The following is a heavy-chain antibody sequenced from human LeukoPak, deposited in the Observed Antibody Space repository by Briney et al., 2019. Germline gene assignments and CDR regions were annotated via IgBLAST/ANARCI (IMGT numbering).Heavy chain of an antibody. CDR1: GGSVSGGSYY. D-gene: IGHD3-3*01. CDR2: IYYSGST. CDR3: AGGDFWSGRDY. J-gene: IGHJ4*02. Sequence: SETLSLTCTVSGGSVSGGSYYWSWIRQPPGKGLEWIGYIYYSGSTNYNPSLKSRVTISVDTSKNQFSLKLSSVTAADTAVYYCAGGDFWSGRDYWGQGTLVTVSS. V-gene: IGHV4-61*01.